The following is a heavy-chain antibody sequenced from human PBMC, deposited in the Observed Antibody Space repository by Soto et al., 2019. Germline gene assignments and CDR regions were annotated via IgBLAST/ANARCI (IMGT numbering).Heavy chain of an antibody. Sequence: SETLSLTCTVSGGSISSSSYYWGWIRQPPGKGLEWIGSIYYSGSTYYNTSLKSRVTISVDTSKNQFSLKLSSVTAADTAVYYCARHARIAVADNLNYYYYYGMDVWGQGTTVTVSS. J-gene: IGHJ6*02. CDR2: IYYSGST. CDR1: GGSISSSSYY. D-gene: IGHD6-19*01. CDR3: ARHARIAVADNLNYYYYYGMDV. V-gene: IGHV4-39*01.